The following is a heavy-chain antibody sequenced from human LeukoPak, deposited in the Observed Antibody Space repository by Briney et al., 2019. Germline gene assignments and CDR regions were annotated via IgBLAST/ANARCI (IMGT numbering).Heavy chain of an antibody. D-gene: IGHD5-18*01. J-gene: IGHJ4*02. CDR2: VIPIFGTT. Sequence: SVKVFCKASGGSLTSYAISWVRQAPGQGLEWMGGVIPIFGTTNYAQKFQGRVTITTDESTSTAYMELSSLTSEDSALYYCARGVGGYSYGPFDHWGQGTLVTVSS. V-gene: IGHV1-69*05. CDR3: ARGVGGYSYGPFDH. CDR1: GGSLTSYA.